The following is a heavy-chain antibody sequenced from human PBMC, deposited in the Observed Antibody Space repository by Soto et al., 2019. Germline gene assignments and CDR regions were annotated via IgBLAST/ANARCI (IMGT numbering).Heavy chain of an antibody. CDR1: GFTLSGYA. J-gene: IGHJ6*03. CDR3: ARRARPDFYYMDV. V-gene: IGHV3-64*01. D-gene: IGHD6-6*01. Sequence: GGARRLSCAASGFTLSGYAMDWVRQAPGKGLEYVSGISSNGVGKYYANSVQGRFTISRDNSKNTVYLQMGSLRPEDMAVYYCARRARPDFYYMDVWGKGTTVTVSS. CDR2: ISSNGVGK.